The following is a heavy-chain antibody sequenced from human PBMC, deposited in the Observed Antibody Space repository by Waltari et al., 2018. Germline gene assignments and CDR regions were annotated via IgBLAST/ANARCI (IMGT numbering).Heavy chain of an antibody. V-gene: IGHV3-7*01. CDR1: GFTFSSYW. J-gene: IGHJ4*02. Sequence: EVQVVESGGDFVQPGGSLRLSCAAPGFTFSSYWMTWVRQVPGKGLEWVANINQDGSEKNFVDSVKGRFTISRDNAKNSLYLQMDSLKTEDSAVYYCASVALWGQGTLVTVSS. CDR2: INQDGSEK. CDR3: ASVAL. D-gene: IGHD2-21*01.